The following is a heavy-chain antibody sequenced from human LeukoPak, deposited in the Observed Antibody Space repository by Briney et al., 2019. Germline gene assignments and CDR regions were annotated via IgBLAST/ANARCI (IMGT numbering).Heavy chain of an antibody. J-gene: IGHJ4*02. V-gene: IGHV3-7*03. CDR1: GFTFSNYW. CDR3: ARGGSSWYYFDY. CDR2: IKQDGSEK. Sequence: GGSLRLSCAASGFTFSNYWMSWVRQAPGKGLEWVANIKQDGSEKYYVDSVKGRFTISRDNAKNSLYLQMNSLRAEDTAVYYCARGGSSWYYFDYWGQGTLVTVSS. D-gene: IGHD6-13*01.